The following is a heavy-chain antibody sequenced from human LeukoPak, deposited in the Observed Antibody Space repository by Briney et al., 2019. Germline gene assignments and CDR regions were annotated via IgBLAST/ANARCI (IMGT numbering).Heavy chain of an antibody. CDR3: AREGNTVGNFDY. J-gene: IGHJ4*02. D-gene: IGHD4-23*01. CDR1: GYSISSGYY. Sequence: PSETLSLTCTVSGYSISSGYYWGWIRQPPGKGLEWIGSIYHSGSTYYNPSPKSRVTISVDTSKNQFSLKLSSVTAADTAVYYCAREGNTVGNFDYWGQGTLVTVSS. CDR2: IYHSGST. V-gene: IGHV4-38-2*02.